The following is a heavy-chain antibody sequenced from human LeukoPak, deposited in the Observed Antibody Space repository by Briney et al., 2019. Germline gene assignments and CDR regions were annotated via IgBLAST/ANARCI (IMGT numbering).Heavy chain of an antibody. CDR2: ISSSGSTI. V-gene: IGHV3-48*04. J-gene: IGHJ4*02. CDR1: GFTFSSYA. D-gene: IGHD3-9*01. Sequence: GGSLRLSCAASGFTFSSYAMSWVRQAPGKGLEWVSYISSSGSTIYYADSVKGRFTISRDNAKNSLYLQMNSLRAEDTAVYYCARVRQQYDILTGYYMDYFDYWGQGTLVTVSS. CDR3: ARVRQQYDILTGYYMDYFDY.